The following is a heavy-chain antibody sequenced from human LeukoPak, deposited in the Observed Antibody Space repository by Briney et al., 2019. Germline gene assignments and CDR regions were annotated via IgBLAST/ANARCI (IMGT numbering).Heavy chain of an antibody. J-gene: IGHJ4*02. Sequence: GGSLRLSCAASGFTFSDYYMSWIRQAPGKGLGWVSYISSSGSTIYYADSVKGRFTISRENAKNSLYLQMNRLRAEDTAVYYCARWGVRGVIIHWGQGTLVTVSS. CDR2: ISSSGSTI. V-gene: IGHV3-11*01. CDR3: ARWGVRGVIIH. D-gene: IGHD3-10*01. CDR1: GFTFSDYY.